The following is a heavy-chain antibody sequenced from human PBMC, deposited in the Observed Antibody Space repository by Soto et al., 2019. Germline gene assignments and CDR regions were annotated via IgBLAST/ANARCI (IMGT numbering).Heavy chain of an antibody. D-gene: IGHD4-17*01. CDR3: ARDPGGDNDY. CDR1: GFFLRDFG. J-gene: IGHJ4*01. V-gene: IGHV3-66*01. CDR2: IYRGGST. Sequence: GGSLRLSCVASGFFLRDFGMTWVRQAPGKGLEWVSVIYRGGSTYYADSVKGRFTISRDNSKNTLYLQMNSLRAEDTAVYYCARDPGGDNDYWGQGTLVTVSS.